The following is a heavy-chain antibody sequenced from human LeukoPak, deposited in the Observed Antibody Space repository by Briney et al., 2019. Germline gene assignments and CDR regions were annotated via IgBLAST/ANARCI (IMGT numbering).Heavy chain of an antibody. Sequence: SETPSLTCTVSGGSISSNTYYWSWIRQPPGKGLEWIGSIRYSGRTYYKPSLKSRVTLSVDTSKNQLLLNLRSVTAADTAMYYCAREFNGSPDYLGQGTLVTASS. CDR1: GGSISSNTYY. D-gene: IGHD6-25*01. CDR2: IRYSGRT. V-gene: IGHV4-39*02. CDR3: AREFNGSPDY. J-gene: IGHJ4*02.